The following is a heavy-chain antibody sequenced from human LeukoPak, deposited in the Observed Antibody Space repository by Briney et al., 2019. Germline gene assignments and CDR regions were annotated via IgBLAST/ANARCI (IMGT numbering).Heavy chain of an antibody. V-gene: IGHV3-23*01. CDR3: AKDPGLYCSSISCYTGYYYYGMDV. CDR2: ISGSGGST. Sequence: EPGGSLRLSCAASGFTFSNYAMNWVRQAPGKGLEWVSAISGSGGSTYYADSVKGRFTISRDNSKNTLYLQMNSLRAEDTAVYYCAKDPGLYCSSISCYTGYYYYGMDVWGQGTTVTVSS. CDR1: GFTFSNYA. J-gene: IGHJ6*02. D-gene: IGHD2-2*02.